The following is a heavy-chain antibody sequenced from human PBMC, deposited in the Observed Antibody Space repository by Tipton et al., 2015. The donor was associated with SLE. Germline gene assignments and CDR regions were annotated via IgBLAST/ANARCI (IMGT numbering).Heavy chain of an antibody. CDR3: ARLVGGYAR. CDR2: IYYTGNT. V-gene: IGHV4-59*08. J-gene: IGHJ4*02. CDR1: GASISSHY. Sequence: TLSLTCTVSGASISSHYWSWIRQPPGKGLEWIGYIYYTGNTNYNPSLKSRVTISVDTSKNQLSLKLISVTAADTAVYFCARLVGGYARWGQGTLVTVSS. D-gene: IGHD5-12*01.